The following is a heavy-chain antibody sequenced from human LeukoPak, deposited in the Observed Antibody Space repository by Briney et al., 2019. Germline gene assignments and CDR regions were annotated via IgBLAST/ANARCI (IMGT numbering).Heavy chain of an antibody. Sequence: GGSLRLSCAASGFTFSSYSMNWVRQAPGKGLEWVSSISSSSSYIYYADSVKGRFTISRDNAKNSLYLQMNSLRAEDTAVYYCARGILAARLNWFDPWGQGTLVTVSS. CDR2: ISSSSSYI. CDR1: GFTFSSYS. CDR3: ARGILAARLNWFDP. J-gene: IGHJ5*02. D-gene: IGHD6-6*01. V-gene: IGHV3-21*01.